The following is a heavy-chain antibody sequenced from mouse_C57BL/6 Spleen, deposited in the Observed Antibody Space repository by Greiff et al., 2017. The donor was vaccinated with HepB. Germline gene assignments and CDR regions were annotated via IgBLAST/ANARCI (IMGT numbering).Heavy chain of an antibody. V-gene: IGHV1-82*01. CDR2: IYPGDGDT. Sequence: QVHVKQSGPELVKPGASVKISCKASGYAFSSSWMNWVKQRPGKGLEWIGRIYPGDGDTNYNGKFKGKATLTADKSSSTAYMQLSSLTSEDSAVYFCASYGSSFAYWGQGTLVTVSA. CDR1: GYAFSSSW. CDR3: ASYGSSFAY. J-gene: IGHJ3*01. D-gene: IGHD1-1*01.